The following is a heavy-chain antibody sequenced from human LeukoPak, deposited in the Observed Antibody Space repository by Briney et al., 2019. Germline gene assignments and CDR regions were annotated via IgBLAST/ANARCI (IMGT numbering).Heavy chain of an antibody. CDR1: GFTFSSYA. D-gene: IGHD3-22*01. Sequence: GRSLRLSCAASGFTFSSYAMSWVRQAPGKGLEWVSAISGSGGSTYYADSVKGRFTISRDNSKNTLYLQMNSLRAEDTAVYYCANTNYYDSSGYYIDYWGQGTLVTVSS. V-gene: IGHV3-23*01. J-gene: IGHJ4*02. CDR3: ANTNYYDSSGYYIDY. CDR2: ISGSGGST.